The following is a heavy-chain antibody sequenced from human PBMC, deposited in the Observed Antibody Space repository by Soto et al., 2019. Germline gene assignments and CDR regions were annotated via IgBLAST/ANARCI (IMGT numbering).Heavy chain of an antibody. J-gene: IGHJ6*02. V-gene: IGHV3-23*01. CDR3: AKEWGDYDFWSGYYPHYYYVMDV. Sequence: GGSLRLSCAASGFTFSSYAMSWVRQAPGKGLEWVSAISGSGGSTYYADSVKGRFTISRDNSKNTLYLQMNSLRAEDSAVYYCAKEWGDYDFWSGYYPHYYYVMDVWGQGTTVTVSS. CDR1: GFTFSSYA. D-gene: IGHD3-3*01. CDR2: ISGSGGST.